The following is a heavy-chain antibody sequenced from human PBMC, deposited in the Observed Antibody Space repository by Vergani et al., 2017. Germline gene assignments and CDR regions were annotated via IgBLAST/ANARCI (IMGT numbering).Heavy chain of an antibody. CDR3: ARDFYDSSGIDY. D-gene: IGHD3-22*01. Sequence: EVHLLESGGGLIQPGGSLRISCAASGFTFDNYAMTWVRQAPGKGLQWVSGISGSGSSKFYEDSLKGRVTISRDNAKNSLYLQMNSLRAEDTAVYYCARDFYDSSGIDYWGQGTLVTVSS. CDR1: GFTFDNYA. V-gene: IGHV3-23*01. CDR2: ISGSGSSK. J-gene: IGHJ4*02.